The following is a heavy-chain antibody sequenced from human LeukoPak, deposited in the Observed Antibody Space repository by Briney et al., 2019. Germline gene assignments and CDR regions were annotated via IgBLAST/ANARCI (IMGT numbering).Heavy chain of an antibody. V-gene: IGHV3-72*01. D-gene: IGHD7-27*01. CDR2: IQKRRERCTT. Sequence: GGSLRLSCVASGFILSDYFMDWVRQAPGKGLEWVGRIQKRRERCTTQYAASVKGRFVVSRDDSKNSLYLQMNSLRSEDTAVYYCVRDNWGTDYWGRGTLVTVAS. CDR1: GFILSDYF. CDR3: VRDNWGTDY. J-gene: IGHJ4*02.